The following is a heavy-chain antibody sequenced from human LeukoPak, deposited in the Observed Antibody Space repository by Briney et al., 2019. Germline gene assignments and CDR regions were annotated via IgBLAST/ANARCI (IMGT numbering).Heavy chain of an antibody. V-gene: IGHV1-2*02. J-gene: IGHJ4*02. CDR2: INPNSGGT. CDR3: ARGQNVLRYFDWLLLFDY. D-gene: IGHD3-9*01. Sequence: ASVKVSCKASGYTSTSYGISWVRQAPGQGLEWMGWINPNSGGTNYAQKFQGRVTMTRDTSISTAYMELSRLRSDDTAVYYCARGQNVLRYFDWLLLFDYWGQGTLVTVSS. CDR1: GYTSTSYG.